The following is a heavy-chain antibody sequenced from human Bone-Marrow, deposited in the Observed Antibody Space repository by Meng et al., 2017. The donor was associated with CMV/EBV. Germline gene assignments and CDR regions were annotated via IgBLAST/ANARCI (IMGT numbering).Heavy chain of an antibody. J-gene: IGHJ3*02. CDR3: ARGPTSSYSSGWYFPVVGTVGSAFDI. Sequence: ASVKVSCKASGYTFTSYYMHWVRQAPGQGLEWMGIINPSGGSTSYAQKFQGRVTMTRNTSISTAYMVLSSLRSEDTAVYYCARGPTSSYSSGWYFPVVGTVGSAFDIWGQGTMVTVSS. CDR1: GYTFTSYY. V-gene: IGHV1-46*01. D-gene: IGHD6-19*01. CDR2: INPSGGST.